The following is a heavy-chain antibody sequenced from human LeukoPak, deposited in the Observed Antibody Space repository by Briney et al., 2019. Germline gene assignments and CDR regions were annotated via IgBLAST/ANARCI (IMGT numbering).Heavy chain of an antibody. Sequence: QTLSLTCAISGDSVSSNSAAWNWIRQSPSRGLEWLGRTYYRSKWYNDYAVSVKSRITINPDTSKNQFSLQLNSVTPEDTAVYYCARETYDSSGYYLYYFDYWGQGTLVTVSS. CDR2: TYYRSKWYN. CDR1: GDSVSSNSAA. D-gene: IGHD3-22*01. V-gene: IGHV6-1*01. J-gene: IGHJ4*02. CDR3: ARETYDSSGYYLYYFDY.